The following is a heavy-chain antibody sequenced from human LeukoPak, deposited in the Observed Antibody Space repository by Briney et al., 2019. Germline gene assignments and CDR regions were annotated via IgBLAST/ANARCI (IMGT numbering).Heavy chain of an antibody. D-gene: IGHD4-11*01. CDR1: GGAFSSYA. CDR2: IIPIFGTA. Sequence: SVTVSCTASGGAFSSYAISWVRQAPGQGLEWMGGIIPIFGTANYAQKFQGRVTITTDESTSTAYLELSSLRSEDTAVYYCASSGLQKNYYYYYYMDVWGKGTTVTVSS. V-gene: IGHV1-69*05. J-gene: IGHJ6*03. CDR3: ASSGLQKNYYYYYYMDV.